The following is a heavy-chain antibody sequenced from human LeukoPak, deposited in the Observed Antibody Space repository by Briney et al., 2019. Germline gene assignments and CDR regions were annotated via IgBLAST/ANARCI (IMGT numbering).Heavy chain of an antibody. Sequence: GGSLRLSCAASGFTFSSYWMHWVRQAPGKGLVWVSRINSDGSSTSYADSVKGRFTISRDNAKNTLYLQMNSLRAEDTAVYYCARGFGYSSGRYVSWGQGTLVTVSS. CDR3: ARGFGYSSGRYVS. J-gene: IGHJ4*02. CDR1: GFTFSSYW. D-gene: IGHD6-19*01. V-gene: IGHV3-74*01. CDR2: INSDGSST.